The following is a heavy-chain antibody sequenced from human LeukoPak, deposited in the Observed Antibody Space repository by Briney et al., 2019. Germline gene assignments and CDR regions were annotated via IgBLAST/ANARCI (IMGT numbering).Heavy chain of an antibody. CDR3: ARGLGYCSSTSCYSYWFDP. Sequence: ASVKVSCKASGYTFTGYYMHWVRQAPGQGLEWMGWINPNSGGTNYAQKFQGRVTMIRDTSISTAYMELSRLRSDDTAVYYCARGLGYCSSTSCYSYWFDPWGQGTLVTVSS. J-gene: IGHJ5*02. D-gene: IGHD2-2*02. CDR1: GYTFTGYY. CDR2: INPNSGGT. V-gene: IGHV1-2*02.